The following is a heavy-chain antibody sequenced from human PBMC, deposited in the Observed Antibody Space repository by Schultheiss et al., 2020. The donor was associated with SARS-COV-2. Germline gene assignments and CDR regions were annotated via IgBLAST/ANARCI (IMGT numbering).Heavy chain of an antibody. Sequence: GSLRLSCTVSGGSISSYYWSWIRQPPGKGLEWIGYIYYSGSTNYNPSLKSRVTISVDTSKNQFSLKLSSVTAADTAVYYCARDSYDHFDYWGQGTLVTVSS. J-gene: IGHJ4*02. CDR3: ARDSYDHFDY. V-gene: IGHV4-59*01. CDR2: IYYSGST. D-gene: IGHD5-18*01. CDR1: GGSISSYY.